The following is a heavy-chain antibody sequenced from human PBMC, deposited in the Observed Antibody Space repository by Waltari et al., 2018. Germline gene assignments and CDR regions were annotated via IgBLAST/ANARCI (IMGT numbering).Heavy chain of an antibody. CDR3: ARAKAGTTVADY. J-gene: IGHJ4*02. CDR1: YA. D-gene: IGHD4-17*01. Sequence: YAISWVRQAPGQGLEWMGGIIPIFGTANYAQKFQGRVTITADESTSTAYMELSSLRSEDTAVYYCARAKAGTTVADYWGQGTLVTVSS. V-gene: IGHV1-69*01. CDR2: IIPIFGTA.